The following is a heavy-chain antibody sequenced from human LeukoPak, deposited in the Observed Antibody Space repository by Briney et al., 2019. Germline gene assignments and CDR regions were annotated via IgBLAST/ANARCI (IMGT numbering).Heavy chain of an antibody. CDR3: ARDAYTYSSSWYPDNWFDP. J-gene: IGHJ5*02. Sequence: ASVKVSCKASGYTFTSYGISWVRQAPGQGLEWMGIINPSGGSTSYAQRFQGRVTMTRDTSTSTVYMELSSLRSEDTAVYYCARDAYTYSSSWYPDNWFDPWGQGTLVTVSS. CDR1: GYTFTSYG. D-gene: IGHD6-13*01. V-gene: IGHV1-46*01. CDR2: INPSGGST.